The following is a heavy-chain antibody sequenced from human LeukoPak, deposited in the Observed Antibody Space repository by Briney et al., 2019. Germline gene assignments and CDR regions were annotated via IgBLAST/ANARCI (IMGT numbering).Heavy chain of an antibody. V-gene: IGHV4-34*01. CDR1: GGSFSGYY. Sequence: SETLSLTCAVYGGSFSGYYWSWIRQPPGKGLEWIGEINHSGSTNYNPSLKSRVTISVDTPKNQFSLKLSSVTAADTAVYYCARHGSYYGSAPHYYFDYWGQGTLVTVSS. CDR3: ARHGSYYGSAPHYYFDY. J-gene: IGHJ4*02. D-gene: IGHD3-10*01. CDR2: INHSGST.